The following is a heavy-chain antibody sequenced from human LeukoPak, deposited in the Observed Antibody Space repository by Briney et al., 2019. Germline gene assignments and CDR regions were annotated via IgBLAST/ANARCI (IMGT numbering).Heavy chain of an antibody. Sequence: GGSLRLSCAASGFTFGSYSMNWVRQAPGKGLEWVSFISSLSGTREYADSVKGRFTISRDNAKNSLYLQMNSLRAKDTAVYYCARDQGGSYSYWGQGTLVTVSS. CDR3: ARDQGGSYSY. V-gene: IGHV3-48*01. CDR1: GFTFGSYS. J-gene: IGHJ4*02. CDR2: ISSLSGTR. D-gene: IGHD1-26*01.